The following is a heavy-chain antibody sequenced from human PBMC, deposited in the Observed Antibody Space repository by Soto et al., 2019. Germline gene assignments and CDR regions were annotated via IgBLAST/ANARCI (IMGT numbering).Heavy chain of an antibody. CDR2: IIPISGIA. CDR1: GGTFSSYT. CDR3: ANPPRY. V-gene: IGHV1-69*02. Sequence: QVQLVQSGAEVKKPGSSVKVSCKASGGTFSSYTISWVRQAPGQGLEWMVRIIPISGIANHGQKFQGRVTITADKSTGTAYMEPSSLRSEDTAVFYCANPPRYWGQGTLVTVSS. J-gene: IGHJ4*02.